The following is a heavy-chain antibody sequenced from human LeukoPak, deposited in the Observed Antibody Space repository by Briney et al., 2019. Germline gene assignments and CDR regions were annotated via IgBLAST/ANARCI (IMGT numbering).Heavy chain of an antibody. D-gene: IGHD1-26*01. Sequence: PGGSLRLSCAASGFTFSSYEMNWVRQAPGKGLEWVSYISSSGSTIYYADPVKGRFTISRDNAKNSLYLQMNSLRAEDTAVYYCAREGWVNWFDPWGQGTLVTVSS. CDR3: AREGWVNWFDP. CDR2: ISSSGSTI. CDR1: GFTFSSYE. V-gene: IGHV3-48*03. J-gene: IGHJ5*02.